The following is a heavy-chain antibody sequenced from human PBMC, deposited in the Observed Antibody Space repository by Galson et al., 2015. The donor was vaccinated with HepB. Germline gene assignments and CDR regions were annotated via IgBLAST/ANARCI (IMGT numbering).Heavy chain of an antibody. J-gene: IGHJ4*02. CDR3: ARDGNYYGSGAYFDY. D-gene: IGHD3-10*01. V-gene: IGHV1-46*03. Sequence: SVKVSCKASGYTFTSHYMLWVRQAPGQGLEWMGIINPSGGSTSYAQKFQGRVTMTRDTSTSTVYMELSSLRSEDTAVYYCARDGNYYGSGAYFDYWGQGTLVTVSS. CDR1: GYTFTSHY. CDR2: INPSGGST.